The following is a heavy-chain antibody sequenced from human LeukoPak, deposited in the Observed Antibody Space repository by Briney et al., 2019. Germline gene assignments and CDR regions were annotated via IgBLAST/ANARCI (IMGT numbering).Heavy chain of an antibody. CDR2: IYSGGST. CDR3: ARDPGPYYYYGMDV. V-gene: IGHV3-66*02. Sequence: GGSLRLSCAPSRFTASSNYMSWVRPAPRRGRGRVSVIYSGGSTYYADSVKGRFTISRDNSKNTLYLQMNSLRAEDTAVYYCARDPGPYYYYGMDVWGQGTTVTVSS. J-gene: IGHJ6*02. CDR1: RFTASSNY.